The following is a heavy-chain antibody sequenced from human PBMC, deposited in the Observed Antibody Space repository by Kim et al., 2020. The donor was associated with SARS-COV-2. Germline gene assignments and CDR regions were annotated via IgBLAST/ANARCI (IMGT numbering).Heavy chain of an antibody. D-gene: IGHD5-12*01. V-gene: IGHV3-23*01. CDR3: GKGYSYSHRYGMDV. Sequence: GGSLRLSCAASGFTFNNYAMSWVRQAPGKGLEWVSSISSSGGTTYRADSVKGRFTLSRDNSRHTLSLQMNSLRAEDTAIYYCGKGYSYSHRYGMDVWGQGTTVTVSS. CDR2: ISSSGGTT. J-gene: IGHJ6*02. CDR1: GFTFNNYA.